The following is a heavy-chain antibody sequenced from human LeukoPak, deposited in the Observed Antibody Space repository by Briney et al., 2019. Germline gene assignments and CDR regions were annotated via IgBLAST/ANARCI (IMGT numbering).Heavy chain of an antibody. V-gene: IGHV4-59*01. CDR3: ARDLAAAGTGGLDY. Sequence: KSSETLSLTCTVSGGSISSYYWSWIRQPPGKGLEWIGYIYYSGSTNYNPSLKSRVTISVDTSKNQFSLKLSSVTAADTAEYYCARDLAAAGTGGLDYWGQGTLVTVSS. D-gene: IGHD6-13*01. CDR2: IYYSGST. J-gene: IGHJ4*02. CDR1: GGSISSYY.